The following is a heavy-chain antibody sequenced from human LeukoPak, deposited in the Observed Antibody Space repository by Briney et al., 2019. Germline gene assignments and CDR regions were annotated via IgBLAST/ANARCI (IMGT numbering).Heavy chain of an antibody. CDR2: IYYSGST. Sequence: ASETLPLTCTVSGGSISSSSYYWGWIRQPPGKGLEWIGSIYYSGSTYYNPSLKSRVTISVDTSKNQFSLKLSSVTAADTAVYYCARDLLYYYDSSGYYHDAFDIWGQGTMVTVSS. D-gene: IGHD3-22*01. CDR3: ARDLLYYYDSSGYYHDAFDI. J-gene: IGHJ3*02. CDR1: GGSISSSSYY. V-gene: IGHV4-39*07.